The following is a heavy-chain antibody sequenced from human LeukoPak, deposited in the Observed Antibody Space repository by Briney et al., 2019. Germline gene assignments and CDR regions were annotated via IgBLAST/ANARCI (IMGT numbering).Heavy chain of an antibody. CDR3: AKAPVTSCRGAFCYPFDY. V-gene: IGHV3-23*01. Sequence: GGTLRLSCATSGFTFSNYGMGWVRQTPGRGLDWVSAISASADSTYYADSVKGRFTISRDSSKNTLYLQMNSLSADDTAVYYCAKAPVTSCRGAFCYPFDYWGQGTLVTVSS. D-gene: IGHD2-15*01. CDR1: GFTFSNYG. CDR2: ISASADST. J-gene: IGHJ4*02.